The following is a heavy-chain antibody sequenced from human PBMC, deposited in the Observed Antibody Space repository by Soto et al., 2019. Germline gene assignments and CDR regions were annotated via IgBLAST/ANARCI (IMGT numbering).Heavy chain of an antibody. CDR2: ISSTTNYI. CDR3: ARESEDLTSNFDY. Sequence: GGSLRLSCAASGFTFTWYSMNWVRQSPGKGLEWVSSISSTTNYIYYGDSMKGRFTISRDNAKNSLYLEMNSLRAEDTAVYYCARESEDLTSNFDYWGQGTLVTVSS. J-gene: IGHJ4*02. CDR1: GFTFTWYS. V-gene: IGHV3-21*06.